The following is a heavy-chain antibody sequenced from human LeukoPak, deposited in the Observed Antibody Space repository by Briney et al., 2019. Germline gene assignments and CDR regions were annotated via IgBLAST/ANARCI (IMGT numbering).Heavy chain of an antibody. Sequence: ASVKVSCKASGYTFTSYGISWVRQAPGQGLEWMGWISAYNGNTNYAQKFQGRVTITADKSTSTAYMELSSLRSEDTAVYYCARVRTGWDTAILKGTYYYMDVWGKGTTVTVSS. V-gene: IGHV1-18*01. CDR2: ISAYNGNT. J-gene: IGHJ6*03. CDR1: GYTFTSYG. CDR3: ARVRTGWDTAILKGTYYYMDV. D-gene: IGHD5-18*01.